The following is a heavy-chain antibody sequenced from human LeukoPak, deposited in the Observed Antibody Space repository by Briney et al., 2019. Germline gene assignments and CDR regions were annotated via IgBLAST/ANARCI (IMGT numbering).Heavy chain of an antibody. D-gene: IGHD3-10*01. V-gene: IGHV4-59*08. CDR1: GGSISSYY. Sequence: PSETLSLTCTVSGGSISSYYWSWIRQPPGKGLEWIGYIYYSGSTNYNPSLKGRVTISVDTSKNQFSLKLSSVIAADTAVYYCARQWILWFGESPTPYFDYWGQGTLVTVSS. J-gene: IGHJ4*02. CDR2: IYYSGST. CDR3: ARQWILWFGESPTPYFDY.